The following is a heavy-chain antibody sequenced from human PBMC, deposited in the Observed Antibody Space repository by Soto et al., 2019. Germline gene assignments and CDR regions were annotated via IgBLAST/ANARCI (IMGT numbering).Heavy chain of an antibody. V-gene: IGHV3-23*01. CDR2: ISGSGGST. CDR3: AKVGEAGQGFDP. CDR1: GFTFSSYA. Sequence: EVQLLESGGGLVQPGGSLRLSCAASGFTFSSYAMSWVRQAPGKGLEWVSAISGSGGSTYYADSVKGRFTISRDNSKNTLYLQMNILRAEDTAVYYCAKVGEAGQGFDPWGQGTLVTASS. J-gene: IGHJ5*02. D-gene: IGHD3-16*01.